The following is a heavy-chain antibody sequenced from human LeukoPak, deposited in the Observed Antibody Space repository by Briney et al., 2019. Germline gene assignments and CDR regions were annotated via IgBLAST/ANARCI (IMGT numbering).Heavy chain of an antibody. J-gene: IGHJ4*02. CDR1: GYSISSGYY. Sequence: SETLSLTCDVSGYSISSGYYWAWIRQTPGKGLQYIGMIYSTGDAYYSPSLKSRVTMSVDTSKNQFSLQLTSVTGADTAIYYCARVLYDSRTFDYWGQGTLVTVSS. CDR3: ARVLYDSRTFDY. D-gene: IGHD3-16*01. CDR2: IYSTGDA. V-gene: IGHV4-38-2*01.